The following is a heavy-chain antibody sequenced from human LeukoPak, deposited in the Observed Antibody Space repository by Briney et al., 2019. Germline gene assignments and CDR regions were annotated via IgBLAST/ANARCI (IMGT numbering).Heavy chain of an antibody. V-gene: IGHV4-34*01. CDR1: GGSLRGYYS. D-gene: IGHD3-10*01. J-gene: IGHJ4*02. CDR2: INHTGSS. Sequence: SETLSLTCAVYGGSLRGYYSWTWIRQSPGSGLEWIGEINHTGSSTYNPSLKSRATLSVDTSKNQFSLNLTSVTAADTAVHFCAKGGRPQGSGAVRYWGQGTLVTVSS. CDR3: AKGGRPQGSGAVRY.